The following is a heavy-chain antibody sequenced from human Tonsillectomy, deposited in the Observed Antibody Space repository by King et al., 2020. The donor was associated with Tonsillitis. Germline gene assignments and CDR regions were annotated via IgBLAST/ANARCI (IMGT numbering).Heavy chain of an antibody. V-gene: IGHV4-59*01. CDR3: ARSASSWYGFDY. D-gene: IGHD6-13*01. J-gene: IGHJ4*02. CDR1: GGSISSYY. Sequence: QLQESGPGLVKPSETLSLTCTVSGGSISSYYWSWIRQPPGKGLEWIGYIYYSGSTNYNPSLKSRVTISVDTSKNQFSLKLSSVTAADTAVYYCARSASSWYGFDYWGQGTLVTVSS. CDR2: IYYSGST.